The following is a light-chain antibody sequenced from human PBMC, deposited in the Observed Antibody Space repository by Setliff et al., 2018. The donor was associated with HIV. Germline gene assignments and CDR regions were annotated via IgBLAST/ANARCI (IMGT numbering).Light chain of an antibody. CDR2: DVA. CDR1: TSNVGGYNY. CDR3: ASYRSPATYV. Sequence: QSVLTQPRSVSGSPGQSVTISCTGTTSNVGGYNYVSWYQQHPGKAPKLMIYDVAKRPSGVPDRFSGSKSGNTASLTISGLQAEDEADYFCASYRSPATYVFGIGTKVTVL. J-gene: IGLJ1*01. V-gene: IGLV2-11*01.